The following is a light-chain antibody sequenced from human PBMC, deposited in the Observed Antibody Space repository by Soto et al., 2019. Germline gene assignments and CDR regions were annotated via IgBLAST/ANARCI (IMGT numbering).Light chain of an antibody. J-gene: IGLJ3*02. CDR2: GVT. CDR3: YSYAGRNIWV. Sequence: ALAQPPCASGSPGQSVTISCTGSGSDIGAYNFVSWYQQHPGKAPKLMIFGVTERPSGVPDRFSGSKSGNTASLTVSGLQADDEAVYYCYSYAGRNIWVFGGGTKLTVL. CDR1: GSDIGAYNF. V-gene: IGLV2-8*01.